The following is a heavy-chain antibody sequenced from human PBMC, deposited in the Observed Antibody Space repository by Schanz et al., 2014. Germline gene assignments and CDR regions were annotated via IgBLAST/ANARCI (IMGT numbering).Heavy chain of an antibody. CDR1: GFTFRDYY. D-gene: IGHD6-19*01. V-gene: IGHV3-11*04. CDR2: IDGKSTTV. J-gene: IGHJ4*02. Sequence: QVQLVESGGGLVKPGGSLRLSCAASGFTFRDYYMSWIRQAPGKGLEWLSYIDGKSTTVYYADSVKGRFTISRDNSKNTLYLQMNTLRAEDTAVYYCAIIGVMVAVAGTRADYWGQGTLVTVSS. CDR3: AIIGVMVAVAGTRADY.